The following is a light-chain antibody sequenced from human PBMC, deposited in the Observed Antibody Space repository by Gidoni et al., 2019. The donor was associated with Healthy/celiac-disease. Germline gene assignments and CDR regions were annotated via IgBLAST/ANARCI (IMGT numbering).Light chain of an antibody. V-gene: IGLV3-1*01. CDR3: QAWDSSTVV. CDR1: KLGDKY. J-gene: IGLJ2*01. Sequence: SDELTQPPSESGSPGQTASLTCSGDKLGDKYACWYQQKPGPSPVLVIYQDSKRPSGIPERFSGAYSGSTATLTLSGTQAMDEADYSCQAWDSSTVVFGGGTKLTVL. CDR2: QDS.